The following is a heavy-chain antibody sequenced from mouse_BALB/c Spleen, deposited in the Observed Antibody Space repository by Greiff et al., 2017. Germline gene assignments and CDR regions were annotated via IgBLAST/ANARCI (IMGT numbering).Heavy chain of an antibody. V-gene: IGHV3-8*02. Sequence: VQLQQSGPSLVKPSQTLSLTCSVTGDSITSCYWNWIRKFPGNKLEYMGYISYSGSTYYNPSLKSRISITRDTSKNQYYLQLNSVTTEDTATYYCARSWVRRGVDYWGQGTTLTVSS. J-gene: IGHJ2*01. CDR2: ISYSGST. CDR1: GDSITSCY. D-gene: IGHD2-14*01. CDR3: ARSWVRRGVDY.